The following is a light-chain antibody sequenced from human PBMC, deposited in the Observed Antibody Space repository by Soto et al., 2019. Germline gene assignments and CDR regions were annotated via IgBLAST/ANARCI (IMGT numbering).Light chain of an antibody. CDR1: SSNIGTSS. CDR3: AVWDDSLNCHV. J-gene: IGLJ1*01. Sequence: QTVVTQPPSASGTPGQTVTISCSGSSSNIGTSSVHWYKHLPGTAPKPLIYTNDQRPSGVPDRFSGSKSGTSASLAISGLQSEDEADYYCAVWDDSLNCHVFGAGTKLTVL. CDR2: TND. V-gene: IGLV1-44*01.